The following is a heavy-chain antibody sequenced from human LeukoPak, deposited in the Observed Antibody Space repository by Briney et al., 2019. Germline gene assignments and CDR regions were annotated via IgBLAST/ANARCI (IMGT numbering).Heavy chain of an antibody. CDR3: ASHHATMPPS. V-gene: IGHV4-34*12. D-gene: IGHD2-2*01. CDR2: IVPSGGT. Sequence: NTSETLSLTCTVSGDSISGYYWSWIRQPPGKGLEWIGEIVPSGGTKYNPSLKSRVTISVDTSKNQFSLKLSSVTAADTAVYYCASHHATMPPSWGQGTLVTVSS. J-gene: IGHJ4*02. CDR1: GDSISGYY.